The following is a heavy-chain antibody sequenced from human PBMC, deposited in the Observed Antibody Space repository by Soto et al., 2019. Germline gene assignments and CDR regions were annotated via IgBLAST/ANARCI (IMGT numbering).Heavy chain of an antibody. CDR2: VYYGGST. J-gene: IGHJ5*02. CDR3: AAFSDGYDH. V-gene: IGHV4-59*08. CDR1: GGPISSYY. D-gene: IGHD5-12*01. Sequence: SETLSLTCTVSGGPISSYYWSWIRQPPGKRLEWIGYVYYGGSTNYDPALKSRVTISLDTSKNQFSLKLTSVTAADTATYYCAAFSDGYDHWGQGTQVTVS.